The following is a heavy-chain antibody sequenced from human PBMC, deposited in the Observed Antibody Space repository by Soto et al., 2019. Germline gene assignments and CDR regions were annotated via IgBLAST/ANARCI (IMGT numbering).Heavy chain of an antibody. V-gene: IGHV3-15*01. CDR1: GLPFRNAW. J-gene: IGHJ4*02. Sequence: EVQLVESGGGLVKPGGSLRLSCAASGLPFRNAWMSCVRQPPGKGLEWVGRMKSTTDCGTTDYATTVKGRFTISRDDSNTTVALLMKSLKTEDTAVYYCTSDGALRWHPYVFDSCCQGALV. CDR3: TSDGALRWHPYVFDS. D-gene: IGHD1-26*01. CDR2: MKSTTDCGTT.